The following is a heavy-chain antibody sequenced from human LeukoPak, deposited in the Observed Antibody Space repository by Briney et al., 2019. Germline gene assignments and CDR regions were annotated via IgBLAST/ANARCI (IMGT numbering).Heavy chain of an antibody. D-gene: IGHD6-13*01. CDR1: GGSFSGYY. V-gene: IGHV4-34*01. Sequence: SETLSLTCAVYGGSFSGYYWSWIRQPPGKGLEWIGEINHSGSTNYNPSLKSRVTISVDTSKNQFSLKLSSVTAADTAVYYCAIGHSRAPYYYYYYGMDVWGQGTTVTVSS. CDR3: AIGHSRAPYYYYYYGMDV. CDR2: INHSGST. J-gene: IGHJ6*02.